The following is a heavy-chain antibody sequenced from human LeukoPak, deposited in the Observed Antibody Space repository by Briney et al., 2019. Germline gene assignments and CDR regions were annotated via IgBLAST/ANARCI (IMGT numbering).Heavy chain of an antibody. Sequence: GGSLRLSCAASGFTFSSYWMNWVRQAPGRGLEWVANIKEDEGERYYVAAVKGRFTISRDNAKNSLYLQMNSLRAEDTAVYYCASPPLRAATEVRYYYMDVWGKGTTVTVSS. D-gene: IGHD2-15*01. J-gene: IGHJ6*03. CDR2: IKEDEGER. V-gene: IGHV3-7*01. CDR3: ASPPLRAATEVRYYYMDV. CDR1: GFTFSSYW.